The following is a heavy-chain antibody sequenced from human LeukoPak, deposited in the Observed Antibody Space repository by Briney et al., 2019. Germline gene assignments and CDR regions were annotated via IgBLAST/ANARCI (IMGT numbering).Heavy chain of an antibody. Sequence: PGGSLRLSCAASGFTFSSYSMNRVRQAPGKGLEWVSSISSSSSYIYYADSVKGRFTISRDNAKNSLYLQMNSLRAEDTAVYYCAREYYYDSSGTNFDYWGQGTLVTVSS. CDR3: AREYYYDSSGTNFDY. J-gene: IGHJ4*02. CDR1: GFTFSSYS. V-gene: IGHV3-21*01. D-gene: IGHD3-22*01. CDR2: ISSSSSYI.